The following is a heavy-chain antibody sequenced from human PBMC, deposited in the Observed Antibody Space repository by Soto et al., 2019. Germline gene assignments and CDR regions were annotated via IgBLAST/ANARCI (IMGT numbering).Heavy chain of an antibody. Sequence: QVQLVQSGAEVKKPGSSVKVSCKASGGTFSSYAISWVRQAPGQGLEWMGGIIPIFGTANYAQKFQGRVTSTADESTSTAYMELSILRSEDTAVYYCASAVRGYHLHLWFDPWGQGTLVTVSS. CDR2: IIPIFGTA. D-gene: IGHD3-10*01. V-gene: IGHV1-69*01. J-gene: IGHJ5*02. CDR1: GGTFSSYA. CDR3: ASAVRGYHLHLWFDP.